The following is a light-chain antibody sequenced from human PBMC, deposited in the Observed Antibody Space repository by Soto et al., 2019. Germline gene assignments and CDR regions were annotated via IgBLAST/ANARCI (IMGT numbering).Light chain of an antibody. CDR2: GAS. J-gene: IGKJ4*01. CDR3: QQYNNWPLT. Sequence: EIVMTQSPATLSVSPGERATLSCRASQSVSSSLAWYQQKPGQAPRLLIYGASTRATGIPARFSGGGSGTEFTLTISSLQSEDFAFYYCQQYNNWPLTFGGGTKVDIK. V-gene: IGKV3-15*01. CDR1: QSVSSS.